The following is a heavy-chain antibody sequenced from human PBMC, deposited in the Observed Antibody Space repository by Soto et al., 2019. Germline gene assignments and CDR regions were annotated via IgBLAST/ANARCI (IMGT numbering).Heavy chain of an antibody. CDR3: ARRRTYSSGWLIGGWFDP. CDR1: GYSFTSYW. J-gene: IGHJ5*02. V-gene: IGHV5-51*01. Sequence: GESLKISCKGSGYSFTSYWIGWVRQMPGKGLEWLGIIYPGDSDTRYSPSFQGQVTISADKSISTAYLQWSSLKASDTAMYYCARRRTYSSGWLIGGWFDPWGQGTLVTVSS. D-gene: IGHD6-19*01. CDR2: IYPGDSDT.